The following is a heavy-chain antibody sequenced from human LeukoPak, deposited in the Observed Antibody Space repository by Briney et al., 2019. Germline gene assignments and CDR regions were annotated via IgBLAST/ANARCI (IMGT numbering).Heavy chain of an antibody. CDR3: ARDDYYYGSSGYSAGEDY. CDR1: GFTFSSYS. Sequence: PVGSLSLSCAPSGFTFSSYSMNWVRQAPGRGRGWVSSIRTSSSDIYYAESVKGRFTISRDNAKNSVYLQMNSLRADDTAVYYCARDDYYYGSSGYSAGEDYWGQGTLVTVSS. J-gene: IGHJ4*02. D-gene: IGHD3-22*01. V-gene: IGHV3-21*01. CDR2: IRTSSSDI.